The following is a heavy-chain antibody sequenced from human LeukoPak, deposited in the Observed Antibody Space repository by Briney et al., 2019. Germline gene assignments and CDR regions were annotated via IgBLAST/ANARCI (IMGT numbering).Heavy chain of an antibody. D-gene: IGHD4-17*01. CDR2: IYYSGST. Sequence: SQTLSLTCTVSGGSISSGGYYWSWIRQHPGKGLEWIGYIYYSGSTYYNPSLKSRVTISVDTSKNQFSLKLSSVTASDTAVYYCARALDADYVPIYYYYYMDVWGKGTTVTVSS. CDR1: GGSISSGGYY. V-gene: IGHV4-31*03. J-gene: IGHJ6*03. CDR3: ARALDADYVPIYYYYYMDV.